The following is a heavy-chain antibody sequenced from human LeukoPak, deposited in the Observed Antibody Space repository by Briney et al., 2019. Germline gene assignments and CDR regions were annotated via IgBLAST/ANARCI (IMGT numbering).Heavy chain of an antibody. Sequence: PSETLSLTCTVSGGSISSSSYYWGWIRQPPGKGLEWIGSIYYSGSTYYNPSLKSRVTISVDTSKNQFSLKLSSVTAADTAVYYCARGVSVNVNYYYYMDVWGKGTTVTVSS. J-gene: IGHJ6*03. D-gene: IGHD3-10*02. CDR3: ARGVSVNVNYYYYMDV. CDR1: GGSISSSSYY. V-gene: IGHV4-39*07. CDR2: IYYSGST.